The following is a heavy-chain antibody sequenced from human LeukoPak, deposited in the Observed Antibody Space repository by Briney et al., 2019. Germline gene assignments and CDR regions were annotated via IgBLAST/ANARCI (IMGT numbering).Heavy chain of an antibody. V-gene: IGHV4-34*01. J-gene: IGHJ6*03. D-gene: IGHD3-3*01. CDR2: INHSGST. Sequence: SETLSLTCAVYGGSFSGYYWSWIRQPPGKGLEWIGEINHSGSTNCNPSLKSRVTISVDTSKNQFSLKLSSVTAADTAVYYCASTYDFWSGLRPYYYYMDVWGKGTTVTVSS. CDR1: GGSFSGYY. CDR3: ASTYDFWSGLRPYYYYMDV.